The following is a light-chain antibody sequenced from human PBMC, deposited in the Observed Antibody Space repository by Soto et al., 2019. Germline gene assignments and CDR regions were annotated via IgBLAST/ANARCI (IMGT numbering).Light chain of an antibody. V-gene: IGKV3-11*01. CDR1: QSVSIH. J-gene: IGKJ5*01. Sequence: ETVRTQSPGTLSVSLGERATLSCRASQSVSIHLAWYQQKPGQAPRLLIYDAYNRATGIPPRFSGSGSGTDFTLTISSLEPEDSAVYYCQQRHMWPISFGQGTRLEI. CDR3: QQRHMWPIS. CDR2: DAY.